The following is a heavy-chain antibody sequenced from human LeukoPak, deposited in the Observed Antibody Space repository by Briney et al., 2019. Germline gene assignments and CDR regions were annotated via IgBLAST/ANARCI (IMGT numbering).Heavy chain of an antibody. D-gene: IGHD1-26*01. J-gene: IGHJ4*02. CDR1: GYTFTGYY. V-gene: IGHV1-2*02. CDR3: AKLREWELPDLFDY. CDR2: INPNSGGT. Sequence: VASVKVSCKASGYTFTGYYMHWVRQAPGQGLEWMGWINPNSGGTNYAQKFQGRVTMTRDTSISTAYMELSRLRSDDTAVYYCAKLREWELPDLFDYWGQGTLVTVSS.